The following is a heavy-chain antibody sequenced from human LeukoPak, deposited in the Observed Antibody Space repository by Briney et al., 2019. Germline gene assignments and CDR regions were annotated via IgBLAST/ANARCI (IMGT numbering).Heavy chain of an antibody. CDR3: ARGQSSNYDFWSGYANWFDP. Sequence: ASVKVSCKASGFTFTNYYIHWVRQAPGQGLEWMGWINPNSGGTNYAQKFQGWVTMTRDTSISTAYMELSRLRSDDTAVYYCARGQSSNYDFWSGYANWFDPWGQGILVTVSS. CDR1: GFTFTNYY. V-gene: IGHV1-2*04. CDR2: INPNSGGT. J-gene: IGHJ5*02. D-gene: IGHD3-3*01.